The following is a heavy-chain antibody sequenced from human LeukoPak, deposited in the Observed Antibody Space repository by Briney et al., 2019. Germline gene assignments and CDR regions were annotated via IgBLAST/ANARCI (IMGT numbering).Heavy chain of an antibody. CDR3: ANGNRCTSPNCLGSYYIYMDV. Sequence: GGSLRLSCAASGFTFSSYAMNWVRQAPGRGLEWVSGFSGSGGTTYYADSVKGRFTISRDNSKNTLYLQMNSLRAEDTAVYYCANGNRCTSPNCLGSYYIYMDVWGKGTTVTVSS. V-gene: IGHV3-23*01. CDR2: FSGSGGTT. D-gene: IGHD2-8*01. CDR1: GFTFSSYA. J-gene: IGHJ6*03.